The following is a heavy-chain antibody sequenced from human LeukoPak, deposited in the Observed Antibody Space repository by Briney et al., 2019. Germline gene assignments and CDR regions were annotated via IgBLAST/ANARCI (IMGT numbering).Heavy chain of an antibody. D-gene: IGHD6-6*01. CDR2: IYHSGST. V-gene: IGHV4-30-2*01. CDR3: ARDLGLLYSSSLLPGY. CDR1: GGSISSGGYY. J-gene: IGHJ4*02. Sequence: SETLSLTCTVSGGSISSGGYYWSWIRQPPGKGLEWIGYIYHSGSTYYNPSLKSRVTISVDRSKNQSSLKLSSVTAADTAVYYCARDLGLLYSSSLLPGYWGQGTLVTVSS.